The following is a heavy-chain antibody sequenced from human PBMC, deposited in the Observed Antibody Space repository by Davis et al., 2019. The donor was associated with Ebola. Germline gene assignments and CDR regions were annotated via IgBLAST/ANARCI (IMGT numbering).Heavy chain of an antibody. CDR2: ISDTGDSP. Sequence: PGGSLRLSCAASGFTFSSYAMSWVRQAPGKGLEWVSGISDTGDSPHYADSVKCRFTISRDNSKNRLNLQMNSLRAEDTAVYYCAKDRTRQRADWGQGTLVTVSS. CDR1: GFTFSSYA. J-gene: IGHJ4*02. V-gene: IGHV3-23*01. CDR3: AKDRTRQRAD. D-gene: IGHD6-25*01.